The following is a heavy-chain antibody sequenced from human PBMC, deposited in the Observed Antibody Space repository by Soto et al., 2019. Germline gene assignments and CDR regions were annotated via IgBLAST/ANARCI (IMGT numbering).Heavy chain of an antibody. V-gene: IGHV3-74*01. D-gene: IGHD3-16*01. J-gene: IGHJ4*02. CDR2: INYDGSTT. CDR1: GFTFSSYW. Sequence: EVQLVESGGGLVQPGESLRLSCAASGFTFSSYWMHWVRKAPGKGLVWVSRINYDGSTTGYADAVKGRFTISRDNAKDTVYLEMNSLTAEDTAVYYCARVARGAWGVFDSWGQRTLVTVSS. CDR3: ARVARGAWGVFDS.